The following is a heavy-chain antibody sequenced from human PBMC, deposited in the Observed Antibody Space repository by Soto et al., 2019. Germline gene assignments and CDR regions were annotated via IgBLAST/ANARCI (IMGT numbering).Heavy chain of an antibody. CDR2: ISYDGSNK. D-gene: IGHD3-22*01. V-gene: IGHV3-30*18. CDR1: GFTFSSYG. J-gene: IGHJ4*02. CDR3: AKLSGSGYPPTLDY. Sequence: HPGGSLRLSCAASGFTFSSYGMHWVRQAPGKGLEWVAVISYDGSNKYYADSVKGRFTISRDNSKNTLFLQMNSLRAEDTAMYYCAKLSGSGYPPTLDYWGQGTLVTVSS.